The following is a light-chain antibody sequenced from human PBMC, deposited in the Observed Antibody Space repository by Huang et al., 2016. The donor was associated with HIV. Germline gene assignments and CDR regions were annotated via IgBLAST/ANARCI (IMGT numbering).Light chain of an antibody. CDR1: QSVSSN. V-gene: IGKV3-15*01. CDR3: QQYNNWPQT. Sequence: EIVMTQSPATLSVSPGERVTFSCRASQSVSSNLAWYQQQPGQAPRLLIYGASARATGIPARFSGSGSGTEFTLTVSSLQSEDFAVYYCQQYNNWPQTFGQGTKLEIK. J-gene: IGKJ2*01. CDR2: GAS.